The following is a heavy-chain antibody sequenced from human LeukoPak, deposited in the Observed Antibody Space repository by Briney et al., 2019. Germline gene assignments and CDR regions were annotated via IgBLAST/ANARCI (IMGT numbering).Heavy chain of an antibody. CDR1: GGSISSYY. Sequence: KPSETLSLTCTVSGGSISSYYWSWIRQPPGKGLEWIGYIYYSGSTNYNPSLKSRVTIPVDTSKNQFSLKLSSVAAADTAVYYCARDSGSYPFAYWGQGTLVTVSS. J-gene: IGHJ4*02. CDR3: ARDSGSYPFAY. CDR2: IYYSGST. V-gene: IGHV4-59*01. D-gene: IGHD3-16*02.